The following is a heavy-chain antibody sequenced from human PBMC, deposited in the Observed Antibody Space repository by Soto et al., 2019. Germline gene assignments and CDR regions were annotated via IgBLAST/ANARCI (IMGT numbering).Heavy chain of an antibody. Sequence: ASVKVSCKASGYTFTIYGISWVLQSRLQWLDWMGWISAYNGNTNYAQKLQGRVTMTTDTSTSTAYMELRSLRSDDTAVYYCARDGGAYCGGDCYLNWFDPWGQGTLVTVSS. V-gene: IGHV1-18*04. CDR2: ISAYNGNT. CDR3: ARDGGAYCGGDCYLNWFDP. J-gene: IGHJ5*02. CDR1: GYTFTIYG. D-gene: IGHD2-21*02.